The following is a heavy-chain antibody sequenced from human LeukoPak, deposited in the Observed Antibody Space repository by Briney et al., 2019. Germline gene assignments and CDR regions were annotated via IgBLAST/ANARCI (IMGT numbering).Heavy chain of an antibody. V-gene: IGHV3-23*01. Sequence: GGSLRLSCAVSGFTFTSYAMSWVRQAPGKGLEWVSAISGSGGSTYYAGSVEGRFTISRDNSKNTLYLQMNSLRADDTAVYYCVKDHGWLLYSWGQGTLVTVSS. CDR1: GFTFTSYA. CDR2: ISGSGGST. CDR3: VKDHGWLLYS. D-gene: IGHD3-9*01. J-gene: IGHJ4*02.